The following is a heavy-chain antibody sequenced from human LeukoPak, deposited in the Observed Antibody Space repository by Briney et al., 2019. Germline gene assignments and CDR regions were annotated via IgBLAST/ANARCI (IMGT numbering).Heavy chain of an antibody. Sequence: ASVTLSCKASGSTFTINYIHWVRQAPGQGLEWMGMIYPRDGSTSYAQKFQGRVTVTRDTSTSTVHMELSGLRSEDTAVYYCARDQEGFDYWGQGTLVTVSS. V-gene: IGHV1-46*01. J-gene: IGHJ4*02. CDR3: ARDQEGFDY. CDR1: GSTFTINY. CDR2: IYPRDGST.